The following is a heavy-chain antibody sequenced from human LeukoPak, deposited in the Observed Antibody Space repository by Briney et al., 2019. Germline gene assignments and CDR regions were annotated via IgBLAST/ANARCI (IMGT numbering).Heavy chain of an antibody. CDR3: AREYVYCSGGSCYSGAFDI. CDR1: GGSISSSSYY. Sequence: SETLSLTCTVSGGSISSSSYYWGWIRQPPGKGLEWIGSIYYSGSTYYNPSLKSRVTISVDTSKNQFSLKLSSVTAADTAVYYCAREYVYCSGGSCYSGAFDIWGQGTMVTVSS. CDR2: IYYSGST. D-gene: IGHD2-15*01. J-gene: IGHJ3*02. V-gene: IGHV4-39*07.